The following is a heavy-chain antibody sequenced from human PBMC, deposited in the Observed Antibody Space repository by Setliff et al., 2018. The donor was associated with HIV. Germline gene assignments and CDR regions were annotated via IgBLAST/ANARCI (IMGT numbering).Heavy chain of an antibody. D-gene: IGHD5-18*01. Sequence: LETLSLTCSVSGASISSYYWSWIRQPPGKGLEWIGYVDYNGRTDYNPSLKSRVTISLDTSKNQVSLKLSSVAAADTAVYHCARGAYRDGYDYWGQGTLVTVSS. CDR2: VDYNGRT. J-gene: IGHJ4*02. CDR3: ARGAYRDGYDY. CDR1: GASISSYY. V-gene: IGHV4-59*01.